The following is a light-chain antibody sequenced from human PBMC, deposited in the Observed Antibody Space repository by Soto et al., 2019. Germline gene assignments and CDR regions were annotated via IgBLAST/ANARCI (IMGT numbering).Light chain of an antibody. J-gene: IGKJ1*01. V-gene: IGKV1-39*01. CDR3: KQSYSFWT. Sequence: DIQMTQSPSSLSASVGDRVTITCRASQSISRYLNWYQHKPGKAPNLPIYAASSLQSGGPSRFSGSGSRTDFTLTISGLQPEDFATYYSKQSYSFWTFGKGTKVDIK. CDR2: AAS. CDR1: QSISRY.